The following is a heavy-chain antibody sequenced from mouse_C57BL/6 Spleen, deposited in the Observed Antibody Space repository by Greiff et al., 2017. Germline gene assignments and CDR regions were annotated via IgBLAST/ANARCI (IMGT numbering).Heavy chain of an antibody. CDR1: GYTFTSYW. CDR2: INPSNGGT. Sequence: QVQLQQPGTELVKPGASVKLSCKASGYTFTSYWMHWVKQRPGQGLEWIGNINPSNGGTNYNEKFKSKATLTVDKSSSTAYMQLSSLASEDSAIYYCARRPSGAGAMDYWGQGTSVTVSS. CDR3: ARRPSGAGAMDY. J-gene: IGHJ4*01. V-gene: IGHV1-53*01.